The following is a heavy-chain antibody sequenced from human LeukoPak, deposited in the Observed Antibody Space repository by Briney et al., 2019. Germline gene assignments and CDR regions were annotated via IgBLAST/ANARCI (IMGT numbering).Heavy chain of an antibody. CDR1: GYTLTDLS. J-gene: IGHJ4*02. CDR2: FDAEDGER. CDR3: ASPPSGDGGSFEY. V-gene: IGHV1-24*01. Sequence: ASVKVSCKVSGYTLTDLSMHWVRQAPGKGLEWMGGFDAEDGERIYAQKFQGRVTITADESTSTAYMELSSLRSDDTAVYYCASPPSGDGGSFEYWGQGTLVTVSS. D-gene: IGHD3-10*01.